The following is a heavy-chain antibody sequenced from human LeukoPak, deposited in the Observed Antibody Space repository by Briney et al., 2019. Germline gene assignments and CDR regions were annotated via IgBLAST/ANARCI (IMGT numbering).Heavy chain of an antibody. Sequence: TGGSLRLSCAASGFTFSTYGMNWVRQAPGKGLEWVSYINLNSRTIDYADSVRGRFTTSRDNAKSSLYLQMNSLRAEDTAVYYCARGGAARPDYWGQGTLVTVFS. CDR2: INLNSRTI. CDR3: ARGGAARPDY. CDR1: GFTFSTYG. V-gene: IGHV3-48*01. D-gene: IGHD6-6*01. J-gene: IGHJ4*02.